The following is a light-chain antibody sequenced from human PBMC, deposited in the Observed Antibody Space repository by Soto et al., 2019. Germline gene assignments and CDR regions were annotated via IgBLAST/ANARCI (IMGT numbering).Light chain of an antibody. Sequence: VLTQSPGTLSLSPGERATLSCRASQSVSNNYLAWYQQKPGQAPRLLIYGASNRATGIPDRFSGSGSGTEFTLTISSLQSEDFAVYYCQQYNNWPRTFGQGTKVDIK. CDR2: GAS. V-gene: IGKV3D-15*01. CDR1: QSVSNN. CDR3: QQYNNWPRT. J-gene: IGKJ1*01.